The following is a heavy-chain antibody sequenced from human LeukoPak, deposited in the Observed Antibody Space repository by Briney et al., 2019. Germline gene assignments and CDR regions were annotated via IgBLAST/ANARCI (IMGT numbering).Heavy chain of an antibody. CDR2: ISWNSGSI. J-gene: IGHJ6*03. CDR1: GFTFDDYA. Sequence: GRSLRLSCAASGFTFDDYAMHWVRHAPGKGLEWVSGISWNSGSIGYADSVKGRFTISRDNAKNSLYLQMNSLRAEDTALYYCAKDGAHYDFWSGYRHYYYMDVWGKGTTVTVSS. CDR3: AKDGAHYDFWSGYRHYYYMDV. V-gene: IGHV3-9*01. D-gene: IGHD3-3*01.